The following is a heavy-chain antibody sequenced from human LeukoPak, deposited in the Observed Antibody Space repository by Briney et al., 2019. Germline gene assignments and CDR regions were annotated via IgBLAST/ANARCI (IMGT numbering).Heavy chain of an antibody. Sequence: GGSLRLSCATSRFNCGSYWMSWVRQAPGKGLEWVANIKQDGSEKYYVDSVKGRFAISRDNAKNSLYLQMNSLRAENTAVYYCARLLAAPTPDYWGQGTLVTVSS. V-gene: IGHV3-7*01. CDR2: IKQDGSEK. J-gene: IGHJ4*02. CDR3: ARLLAAPTPDY. CDR1: RFNCGSYW. D-gene: IGHD6-19*01.